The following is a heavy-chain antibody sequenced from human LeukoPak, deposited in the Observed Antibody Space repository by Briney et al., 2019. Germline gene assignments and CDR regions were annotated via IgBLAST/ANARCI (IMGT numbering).Heavy chain of an antibody. CDR2: IKQDGSEK. CDR3: ARDHRYSSGGSCPTVY. D-gene: IGHD2-15*01. J-gene: IGHJ4*02. CDR1: GLTFSSYW. V-gene: IGHV3-7*01. Sequence: PGGSLRLSCAASGLTFSSYWMSWVRPAPGKGLEWVANIKQDGSEKYYVDSVKGQFNISRDNAKNSLYLQMHSLRAEDTAVYYCARDHRYSSGGSCPTVYWGQGTRVTVPS.